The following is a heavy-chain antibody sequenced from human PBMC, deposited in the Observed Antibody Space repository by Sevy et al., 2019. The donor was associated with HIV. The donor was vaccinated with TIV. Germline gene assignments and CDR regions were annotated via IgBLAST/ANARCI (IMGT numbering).Heavy chain of an antibody. D-gene: IGHD3-10*01. CDR2: IIPIFGTA. J-gene: IGHJ6*01. Sequence: ASVKVSCKASGGTFSSYAISWVRQAPGQGLEWMGGIIPIFGTANYAQKFQGRVTITADESTSTAYMELSSLRSEDTAVYYCARQYYYGSGSYDNYYYGMDLWGQGTTVTVSS. V-gene: IGHV1-69*13. CDR3: ARQYYYGSGSYDNYYYGMDL. CDR1: GGTFSSYA.